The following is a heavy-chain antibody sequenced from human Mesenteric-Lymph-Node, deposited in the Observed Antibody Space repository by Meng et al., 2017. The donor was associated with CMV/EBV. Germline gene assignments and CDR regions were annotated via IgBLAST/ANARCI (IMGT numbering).Heavy chain of an antibody. Sequence: ESGFTFSDYYMSWIRQAPGRELEWVSYISSTGSYTNYAGSVKGRFTISRDNAKNSLYLQMNGLRAEDTAVYYCAREGVGATDYYFDYWGQGTLVTVSS. CDR1: GFTFSDYY. CDR3: AREGVGATDYYFDY. V-gene: IGHV3-11*06. J-gene: IGHJ4*02. CDR2: ISSTGSYT. D-gene: IGHD1-26*01.